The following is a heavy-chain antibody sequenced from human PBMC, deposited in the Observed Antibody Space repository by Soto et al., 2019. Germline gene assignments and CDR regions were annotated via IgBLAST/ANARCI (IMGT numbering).Heavy chain of an antibody. CDR2: ISYDGRNK. J-gene: IGHJ5*02. CDR1: GSHFSSYG. CDR3: AQALGYCSGASCYSWFDP. Sequence: QVQLVESGGGVVQPGRSLRLSCAASGSHFSSYGLHWVRQAPGKGLEWVTVISYDGRNKDYADSVKGRFTISRDNSKDSVYLQMNSLRVEDTAVYYCAQALGYCSGASCYSWFDPWGQGTLVTVSS. V-gene: IGHV3-30*03. D-gene: IGHD2-15*01.